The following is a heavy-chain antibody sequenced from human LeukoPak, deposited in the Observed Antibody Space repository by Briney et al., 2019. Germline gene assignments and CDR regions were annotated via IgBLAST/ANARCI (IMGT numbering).Heavy chain of an antibody. V-gene: IGHV4-39*01. Sequence: SETLSLTCTVSGGSISSSSYYWGWIRQPPGKGLEWIGGIYYSGSTYYNPSLKSRVTISVDTSKNQFSLKLSSVTAADTAVYYCARRRYYDSSGYLYYFDYWGQGTLVTVSS. CDR3: ARRRYYDSSGYLYYFDY. J-gene: IGHJ4*02. CDR1: GGSISSSSYY. D-gene: IGHD3-22*01. CDR2: IYYSGST.